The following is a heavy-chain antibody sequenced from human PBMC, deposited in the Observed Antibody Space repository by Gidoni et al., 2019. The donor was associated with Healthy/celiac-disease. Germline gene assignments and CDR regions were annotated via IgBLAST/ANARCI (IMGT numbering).Heavy chain of an antibody. CDR2: IIPIFGTA. CDR3: ATPTQGYNYLDY. Sequence: QVPLAQSGAEVKKPWSSVKLPCKASGCTFSSYAISWVRQAPGQGLEWMGGIIPIFGTANYEQKFQGRVTITADESTSTAYMELSSLRAEDTAVYYCATPTQGYNYLDYWGQGTLVTVSS. J-gene: IGHJ4*02. V-gene: IGHV1-69*01. D-gene: IGHD5-18*01. CDR1: GCTFSSYA.